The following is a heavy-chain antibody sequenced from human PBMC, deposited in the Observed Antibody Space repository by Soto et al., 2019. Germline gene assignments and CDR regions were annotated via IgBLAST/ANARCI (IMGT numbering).Heavy chain of an antibody. J-gene: IGHJ6*02. V-gene: IGHV3-21*01. CDR3: ARDYDILTGYYPSYYYYGIDV. Sequence: GGSLRLSCAASGFTFSSYSMNWVRQAPGKGLEWVSSISSSSSYIYYADSVKGRFTISRDNAKNSLYLQMNSLRAEDTAVYYCARDYDILTGYYPSYYYYGIDVWGQGTTVTVSS. CDR2: ISSSSSYI. D-gene: IGHD3-9*01. CDR1: GFTFSSYS.